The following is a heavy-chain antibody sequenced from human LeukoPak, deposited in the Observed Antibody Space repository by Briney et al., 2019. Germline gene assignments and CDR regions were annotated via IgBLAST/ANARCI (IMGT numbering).Heavy chain of an antibody. CDR3: ASDQVLWFGELSQYYYYYYMDV. CDR2: IYSGSST. V-gene: IGHV3-53*01. J-gene: IGHJ6*03. D-gene: IGHD3-10*01. CDR1: GFTVSSNY. Sequence: AGGSLRLSCAASGFTVSSNYMSWVRQAPGTGLEWVSVIYSGSSTYYADSVKGRFTISRDNSKNTLYLQMNSLRAEDTAVYYCASDQVLWFGELSQYYYYYYMDVWGKGTTVTVSS.